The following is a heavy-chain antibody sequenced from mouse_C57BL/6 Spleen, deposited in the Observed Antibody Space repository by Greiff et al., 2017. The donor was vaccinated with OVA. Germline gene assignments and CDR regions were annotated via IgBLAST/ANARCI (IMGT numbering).Heavy chain of an antibody. D-gene: IGHD4-1*01. Sequence: EVHLVESGGGLVKPGGSLKFSCAASGFTFSDYGMHWVRQAPEKGLEWVAYISSGSSTIYYADTVKGRFTISRDNAKNTLCLQMTSLRSEDTAMYYCARDWDSIDYWGQGTTLTVSS. J-gene: IGHJ2*01. V-gene: IGHV5-17*01. CDR3: ARDWDSIDY. CDR1: GFTFSDYG. CDR2: ISSGSSTI.